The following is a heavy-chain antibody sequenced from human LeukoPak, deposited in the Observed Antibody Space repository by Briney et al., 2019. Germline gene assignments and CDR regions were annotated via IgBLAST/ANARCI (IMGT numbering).Heavy chain of an antibody. CDR1: GGSISSSSYY. V-gene: IGHV4-39*01. CDR3: ARHLSSGSSWYNDY. CDR2: IYYSGST. Sequence: SETLSLTCTVSGGSISSSSYYWGWIRQPPGKGLEWIGSIYYSGSTYYNPSLKSRVTISVDTSKNQFSLKLSSVTAAETAVYYCARHLSSGSSWYNDYWGQGTLVTVSS. D-gene: IGHD6-13*01. J-gene: IGHJ4*02.